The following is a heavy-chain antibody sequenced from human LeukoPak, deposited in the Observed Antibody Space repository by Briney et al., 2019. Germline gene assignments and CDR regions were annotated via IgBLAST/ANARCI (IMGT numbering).Heavy chain of an antibody. Sequence: GASVTVSCKASGYTFTGYYMHWVRQAPGQGLEWMGWINPNSGGTNYAQKLQGGVTMTRDTSISTAYMELSRLRSDDTAVYYCAREGVDWNHSVYYFDYWGQGTLVTVSS. CDR1: GYTFTGYY. CDR2: INPNSGGT. CDR3: AREGVDWNHSVYYFDY. V-gene: IGHV1-2*02. J-gene: IGHJ4*02. D-gene: IGHD1-1*01.